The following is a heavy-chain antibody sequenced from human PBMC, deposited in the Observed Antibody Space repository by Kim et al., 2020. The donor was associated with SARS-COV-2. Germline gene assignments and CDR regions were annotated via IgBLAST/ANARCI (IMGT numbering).Heavy chain of an antibody. CDR2: IYYSGST. V-gene: IGHV4-31*03. J-gene: IGHJ4*02. CDR1: GGSISSGGYY. Sequence: SETLSLTCTVSGGSISSGGYYWSWIRQHPGKGLEWIGYIYYSGSTYYNPSLKSRVTISVDTSKNQFSLKLSSVTAADTAVYYCARARRGGLRLPYYFDYWGQGTLVTVSS. D-gene: IGHD5-12*01. CDR3: ARARRGGLRLPYYFDY.